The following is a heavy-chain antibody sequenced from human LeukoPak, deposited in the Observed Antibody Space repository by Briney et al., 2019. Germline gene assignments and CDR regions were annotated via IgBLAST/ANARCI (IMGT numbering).Heavy chain of an antibody. CDR2: ISSSSTDI. Sequence: GGSLRLSCAASGFTFSTYSMNWVRQAPGKGLEWVSSISSSSTDIYYGDSVKGRFAISRDNAKNSLYLQMNSLRTEDTAVYYCATSRGSTYGYRALDLPPSPVDWGQGTLVTVSS. D-gene: IGHD5-18*01. CDR3: ATSRGSTYGYRALDLPPSPVD. J-gene: IGHJ4*02. V-gene: IGHV3-21*01. CDR1: GFTFSTYS.